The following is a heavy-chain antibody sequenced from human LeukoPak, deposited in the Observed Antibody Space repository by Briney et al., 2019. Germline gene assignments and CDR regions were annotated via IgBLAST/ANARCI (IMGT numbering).Heavy chain of an antibody. D-gene: IGHD5-12*01. CDR2: INHSGST. J-gene: IGHJ4*02. CDR1: GGSFSGYY. Sequence: SETLSLXCAVYGGSFSGYYWSWIRQPPGKGLEWLGEINHSGSTNYNPSLKSRVTISVDTSKNQFSLKLSSVTAADTAVYYCARGMGRGYSGYATLFVWGQGTLVTVSS. CDR3: ARGMGRGYSGYATLFV. V-gene: IGHV4-34*01.